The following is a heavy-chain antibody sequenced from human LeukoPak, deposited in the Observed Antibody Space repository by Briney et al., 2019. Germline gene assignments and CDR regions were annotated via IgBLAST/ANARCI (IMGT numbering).Heavy chain of an antibody. CDR1: GFTFSSYA. J-gene: IGHJ4*02. D-gene: IGHD3-22*01. CDR2: ISGSGGST. Sequence: GGSLRLSCAASGFTFSSYAMSWVRRAPGKGLEWVSAISGSGGSTYYADSVKGRFTISRDNSKNTLYLKMNSLRAEDTAVYYCAKGGHGRREHSGYSRSASTDWGQGTRVTVSS. CDR3: AKGGHGRREHSGYSRSASTD. V-gene: IGHV3-23*01.